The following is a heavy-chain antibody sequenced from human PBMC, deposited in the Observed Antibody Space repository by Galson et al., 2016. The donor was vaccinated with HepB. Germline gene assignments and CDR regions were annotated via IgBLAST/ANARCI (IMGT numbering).Heavy chain of an antibody. CDR2: ISSDGSKK. CDR3: ARDSGTPSGWFDS. D-gene: IGHD1-7*01. CDR1: GFTFGYYA. J-gene: IGHJ5*01. Sequence: SLRLSCADSGFTFGYYAFHWVRQAPGKGLEWVSVISSDGSKKYYSDSVKGRFTISRDNSKSTLYLQMNSLRDADTSLYYCARDSGTPSGWFDSWGQGTLVTVSS. V-gene: IGHV3-30-3*01.